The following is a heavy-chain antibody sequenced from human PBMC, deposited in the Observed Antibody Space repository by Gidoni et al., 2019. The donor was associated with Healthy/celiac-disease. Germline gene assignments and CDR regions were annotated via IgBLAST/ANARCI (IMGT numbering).Heavy chain of an antibody. D-gene: IGHD3-22*01. V-gene: IGHV2-26*01. CDR3: ARISGYYDSSGYYYAKAFDY. CDR2: IFSNDEK. J-gene: IGHJ4*02. CDR1: GFSLSNARMG. Sequence: QVTLKESGPVLVNPTETLTLTCTVSGFSLSNARMGVSWIRQPPGKALEWLAHIFSNDEKSYSTSLKDKLTISKYTAKSQVVLTMTNMDPVDTTTYYCARISGYYDSSGYYYAKAFDYWGQGTLVTVSS.